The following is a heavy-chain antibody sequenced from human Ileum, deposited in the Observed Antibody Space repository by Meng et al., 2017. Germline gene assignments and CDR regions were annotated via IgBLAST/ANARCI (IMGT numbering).Heavy chain of an antibody. Sequence: HVRVRESCPGLVKPSETLALPCTVSGGSISTYDWSWLRQPPGKGLEWLGYIYFTGRTNYNPSLKSRVTISLDTSKNQFSLRLSSVTAADTAVYYCARNGRRAVGSWFDPWGQGTLVTVSS. V-gene: IGHV4-59*01. CDR3: ARNGRRAVGSWFDP. D-gene: IGHD6-13*01. CDR1: GGSISTYD. CDR2: IYFTGRT. J-gene: IGHJ5*02.